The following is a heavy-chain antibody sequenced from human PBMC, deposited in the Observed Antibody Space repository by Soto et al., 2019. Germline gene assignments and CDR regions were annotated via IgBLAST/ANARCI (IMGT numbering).Heavy chain of an antibody. D-gene: IGHD6-19*01. CDR3: AGGRQWLVYYYYYYMDV. CDR1: GYTFTSYD. V-gene: IGHV1-8*01. J-gene: IGHJ6*03. Sequence: GASVKVSCKASGYTFTSYDINWVRQATGQGLEWMGWMNPNSGNTGYAQKFQGRVTMTRNTSISTAYMELSSLRSEDTAVYYCAGGRQWLVYYYYYYMDVWGKGTTVTVSS. CDR2: MNPNSGNT.